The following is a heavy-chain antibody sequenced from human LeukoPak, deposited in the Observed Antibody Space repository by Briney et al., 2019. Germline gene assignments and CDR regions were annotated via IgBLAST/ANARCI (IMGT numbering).Heavy chain of an antibody. CDR1: GFTFDDYA. CDR3: AKFSGGLWFGE. J-gene: IGHJ4*02. CDR2: ISWDGGST. D-gene: IGHD3-10*01. Sequence: GGSLRLSCAASGFTFDDYAMHWVRQAPGKGLGWVSLISWDGGSTYYADSVKGRFTISRDNSKNSLYLQMNSLRAEDTALYYCAKFSGGLWFGEGGQGTLVTVSS. V-gene: IGHV3-43D*03.